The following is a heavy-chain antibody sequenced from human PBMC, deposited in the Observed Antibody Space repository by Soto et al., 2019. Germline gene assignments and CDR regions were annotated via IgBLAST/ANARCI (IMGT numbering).Heavy chain of an antibody. CDR2: IWYDGSNK. V-gene: IGHV3-33*01. CDR3: ARDNYADYYDSSGSPEY. D-gene: IGHD3-22*01. J-gene: IGHJ4*02. Sequence: PGGSLRLSCAASGFTFSSYGMHWVRRAPGKGLEWVAVIWYDGSNKYYADSAKGRFTISRDNSKNTLYLQMNSLRAEDTAVYYCARDNYADYYDSSGSPEYWGQGTLVTVSS. CDR1: GFTFSSYG.